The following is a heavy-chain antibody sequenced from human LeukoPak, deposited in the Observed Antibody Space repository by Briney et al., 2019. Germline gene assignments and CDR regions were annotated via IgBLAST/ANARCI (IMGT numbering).Heavy chain of an antibody. CDR3: ARVPLGIAQWLVPDY. CDR1: GYTFTGYY. Sequence: ASVKVSCKASGYTFTGYYTHWVRQAPGQGLEWMGWINPNSGGTNYAQKLQGRVTMTTDTSTSTAYMELRSLRSDDTAVYYCARVPLGIAQWLVPDYWGQGTLVTVSS. D-gene: IGHD6-19*01. CDR2: INPNSGGT. J-gene: IGHJ4*02. V-gene: IGHV1-2*02.